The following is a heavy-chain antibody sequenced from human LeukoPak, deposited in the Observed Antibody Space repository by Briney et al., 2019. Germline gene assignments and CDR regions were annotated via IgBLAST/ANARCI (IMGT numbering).Heavy chain of an antibody. CDR1: GFTVSSNS. CDR2: IYSDNT. V-gene: IGHV3-53*01. Sequence: GGSLRLSCTGSGFTVSSNSMSWVRQAPGKGLEWVSFIYSDNTHYSDSVKGRFTISRDNSKNTLYLQMNSLRAEDTAIYYCATYRQVLLPFESWGQGTLVTVSS. J-gene: IGHJ4*02. CDR3: ATYRQVLLPFES. D-gene: IGHD2-8*02.